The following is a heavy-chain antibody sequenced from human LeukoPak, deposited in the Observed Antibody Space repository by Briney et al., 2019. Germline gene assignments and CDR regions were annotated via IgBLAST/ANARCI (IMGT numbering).Heavy chain of an antibody. V-gene: IGHV4-39*01. CDR2: IYYSGST. CDR1: DGSISNNNYF. D-gene: IGHD1-26*01. CDR3: ARLPLKVGASY. Sequence: PSETLSLTCTVSDGSISNNNYFWGWIRQPPGKGLEWIGSIYYSGSTYYNPSLKSRVTISVDTSKNQFSLKLSSVTAADTAVYYCARLPLKVGASYWGQGTLVTVSS. J-gene: IGHJ4*02.